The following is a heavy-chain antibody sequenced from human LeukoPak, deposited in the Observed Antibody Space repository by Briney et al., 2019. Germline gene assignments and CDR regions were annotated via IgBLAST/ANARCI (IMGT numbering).Heavy chain of an antibody. J-gene: IGHJ4*02. CDR3: AREGSMGLTGTYHFDY. V-gene: IGHV1-69*04. Sequence: SVKVSCKASGGTFSSYAISWVRQAPGQGLEWMGRIIPIFGIANYAQKFQGRVTITADKSTSTAYMELSSLRSEDTAVYYCAREGSMGLTGTYHFDYWSQGTLVTVSS. CDR1: GGTFSSYA. CDR2: IIPIFGIA. D-gene: IGHD1-7*01.